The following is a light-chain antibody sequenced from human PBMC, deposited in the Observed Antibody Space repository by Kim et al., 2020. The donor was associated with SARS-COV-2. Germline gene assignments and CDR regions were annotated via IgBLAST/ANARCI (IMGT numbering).Light chain of an antibody. CDR2: DAS. CDR3: QHST. J-gene: IGKJ4*01. Sequence: EIVLTQSPATLSLSPGERATLSCRASQSVSSYLAWYQQKPGQAPRLLIYDASNRATGIPARFSGSGSGTDFTLTISSLEPEDFAVYYSQHSTFVGRTKVEIK. V-gene: IGKV3-11*01. CDR1: QSVSSY.